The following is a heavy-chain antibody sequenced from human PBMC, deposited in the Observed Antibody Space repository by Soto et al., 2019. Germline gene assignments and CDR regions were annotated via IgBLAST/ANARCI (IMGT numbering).Heavy chain of an antibody. J-gene: IGHJ5*02. CDR3: AKDSSGLDR. V-gene: IGHV4-38-2*02. D-gene: IGHD6-25*01. CDR1: GYSIRDNYF. Sequence: SETLSLTCAVSGYSIRDNYFWGWIRQPPGKGLEWIGSVYHNGDTRYNPSLKSPVTISVDTSKNEFTLRVTSVTAADTAVYFCAKDSSGLDRWSQGTLVTVSS. CDR2: VYHNGDT.